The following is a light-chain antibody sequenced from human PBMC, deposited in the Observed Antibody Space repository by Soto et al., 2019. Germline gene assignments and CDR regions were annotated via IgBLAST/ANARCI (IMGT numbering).Light chain of an antibody. CDR3: QQRSNWTLT. CDR2: RAS. V-gene: IGKV3-15*01. CDR1: QNIYSN. Sequence: EIVMTQSPATLSVSPGERATLSCRASQNIYSNVAWYQQRPGQAPRLLIYRASTRATGIPARFSGSGSGTDFTLTISSLEPEDFAVYYCQQRSNWTLTFGGGTKVDIK. J-gene: IGKJ4*01.